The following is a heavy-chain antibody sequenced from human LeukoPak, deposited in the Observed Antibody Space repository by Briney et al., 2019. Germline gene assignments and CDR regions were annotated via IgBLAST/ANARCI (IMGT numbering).Heavy chain of an antibody. V-gene: IGHV3-30*02. J-gene: IGHJ6*04. CDR3: ARGRFFFA. D-gene: IGHD2/OR15-2a*01. CDR1: GFTFSSYG. CDR2: IRYDGSNK. Sequence: GGSLRLSCAASGFTFSSYGMHWVRQAPGKGLEWVAFIRYDGSNKYYADSVKGRFTISRDNAKNSLYLQMNSLRAEDTAVYYCARGRFFFAWGKGTTVTVSS.